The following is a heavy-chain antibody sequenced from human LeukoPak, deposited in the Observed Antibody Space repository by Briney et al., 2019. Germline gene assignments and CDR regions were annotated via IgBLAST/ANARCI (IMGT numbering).Heavy chain of an antibody. Sequence: GGSLRLSCAASGFTFSSYAMHWVRQVPGKGLEWVAVISHDGTNKNYGDSVKGRFTISRDNSENTIHLQMNSLRPEDTAVYYWAKDYVCFYHGSLYYYGMDAWGQGTTVTVSS. CDR1: GFTFSSYA. CDR3: AKDYVCFYHGSLYYYGMDA. CDR2: ISHDGTNK. D-gene: IGHD3-16*01. V-gene: IGHV3-30*18. J-gene: IGHJ6*02.